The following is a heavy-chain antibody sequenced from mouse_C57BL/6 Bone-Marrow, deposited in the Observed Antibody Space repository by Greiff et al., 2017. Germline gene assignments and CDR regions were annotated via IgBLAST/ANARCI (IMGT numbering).Heavy chain of an antibody. CDR3: SRDYDYGGLVAY. Sequence: QVQLQQPGAELVKPGASVKLSCKASGYTFTSYWMHWVKQRPGQGLEWIGMIHPNSGSTNYNEKFKSKATLTVDKSSSTAYMQLSSLTSEDSAVYYGSRDYDYGGLVAYGGQGKVVTVSA. V-gene: IGHV1-64*01. CDR1: GYTFTSYW. D-gene: IGHD2-4*01. J-gene: IGHJ3*01. CDR2: IHPNSGST.